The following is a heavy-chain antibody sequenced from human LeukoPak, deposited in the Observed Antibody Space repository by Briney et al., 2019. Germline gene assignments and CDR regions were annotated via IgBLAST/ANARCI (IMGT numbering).Heavy chain of an antibody. CDR2: IYYSGST. V-gene: IGHV4-59*01. Sequence: PSETLSLTCTVSGGSISSYYWSWIRQPPGKGLEWIGYIYYSGSTNYNPSLKSRVTISVDTSKNQFSLKLSSVTAADTAVYYCAREFAATLDYWGQGTLVTVSS. CDR1: GGSISSYY. J-gene: IGHJ4*02. CDR3: AREFAATLDY.